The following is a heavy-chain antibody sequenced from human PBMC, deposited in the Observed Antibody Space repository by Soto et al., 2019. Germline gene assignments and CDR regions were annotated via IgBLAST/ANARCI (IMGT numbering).Heavy chain of an antibody. V-gene: IGHV4-59*01. Sequence: QVQLQESGPGLVKPSETLSLTCTVSGGSISSYYWSWIRQPPGKGLEWIGYIFYSGITNYNPSLKGRVTMSVDTSKNQFSLKLSSVTAADTAVYYCAREGYCSGGSCYPYYYYMDVWGKGTTVTVSS. CDR3: AREGYCSGGSCYPYYYYMDV. J-gene: IGHJ6*03. D-gene: IGHD2-15*01. CDR1: GGSISSYY. CDR2: IFYSGIT.